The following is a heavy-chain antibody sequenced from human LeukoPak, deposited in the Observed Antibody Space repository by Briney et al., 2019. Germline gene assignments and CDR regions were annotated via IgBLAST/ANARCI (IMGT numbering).Heavy chain of an antibody. J-gene: IGHJ6*03. D-gene: IGHD2-8*02. CDR3: ARGWDIVLVVYAYMDV. CDR1: GFTFSSYS. V-gene: IGHV3-21*01. Sequence: GGSPRLSCAASGFTFSSYSMNWVRQAPGKGLEWVSSISSSSSYIYYADSVKGRFTISRDNAKNSLYLQMNSLRAEDTAVYYCARGWDIVLVVYAYMDVWGKGTTVTVSS. CDR2: ISSSSSYI.